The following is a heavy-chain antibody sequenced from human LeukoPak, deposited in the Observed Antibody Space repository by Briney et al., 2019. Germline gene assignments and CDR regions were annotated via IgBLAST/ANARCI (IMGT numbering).Heavy chain of an antibody. CDR2: ISYDGSNK. V-gene: IGHV3-30*03. Sequence: GGSLRLSCAASGFTFSSYGMHWVRQAPGKGLEWVAVISYDGSNKYYADSVKGRFTISRDNAKNSLYLQMNSLRAEDTAVYYCARVEHSSWYYFDYWGQGTLVTVSS. CDR1: GFTFSSYG. D-gene: IGHD3-22*01. J-gene: IGHJ4*02. CDR3: ARVEHSSWYYFDY.